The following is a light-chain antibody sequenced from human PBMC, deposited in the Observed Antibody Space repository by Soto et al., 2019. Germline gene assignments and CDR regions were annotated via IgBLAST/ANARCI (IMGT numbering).Light chain of an antibody. CDR1: QSISIW. CDR3: HQYTSPPWT. CDR2: KAS. V-gene: IGKV1-5*03. Sequence: DIQMTQSPSTLSASVGDRVTITCRASQSISIWLAWYQQKPGKAPKLLIYKASSLESGVPSRFSGSGSGTVFTPNISSLQPDDFAAYYCHQYTSPPWTFGQGIKVQIK. J-gene: IGKJ1*01.